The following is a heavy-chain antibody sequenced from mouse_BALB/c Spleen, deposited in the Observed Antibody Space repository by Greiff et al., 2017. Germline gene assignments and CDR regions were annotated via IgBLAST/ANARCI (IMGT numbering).Heavy chain of an antibody. J-gene: IGHJ2*01. CDR3: ANDGYFNFDY. Sequence: VQLKQSGAELVKPGASVKLSCTASGFNIKDTYMHWVKQRPEQGLEWIGRIYPANGNTKYDPKFQGKATITADTSSNTAYLQLSSLTSEDTAVYYCANDGYFNFDYWGQGTTLTVSS. V-gene: IGHV14-3*02. CDR2: IYPANGNT. CDR1: GFNIKDTY. D-gene: IGHD2-3*01.